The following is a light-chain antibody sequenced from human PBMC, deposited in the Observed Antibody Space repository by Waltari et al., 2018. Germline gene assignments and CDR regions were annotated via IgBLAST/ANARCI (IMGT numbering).Light chain of an antibody. CDR1: QSVSSN. Sequence: EIVMTQSPATLSVYPGERANISCRASQSVSSNLAWYQQKPGQSPRLLIYGASTRATGIPARFSGSGSGTEFTLTISSLQSEDFAVYYCQQYNNWPRITFGQGTRLEIK. CDR3: QQYNNWPRIT. V-gene: IGKV3-15*01. J-gene: IGKJ5*01. CDR2: GAS.